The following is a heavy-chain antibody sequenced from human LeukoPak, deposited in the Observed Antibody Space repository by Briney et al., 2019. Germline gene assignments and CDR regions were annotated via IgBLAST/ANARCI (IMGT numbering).Heavy chain of an antibody. V-gene: IGHV1-69*13. CDR2: INPTFGTA. J-gene: IGHJ4*02. D-gene: IGHD5-18*01. CDR3: ARVLRVDTARVEEYYFDY. CDR1: GGTFSSYA. Sequence: SVKVSCKASGGTFSSYAISWVRPAPGQGLEWMGGINPTFGTANYAQKFQGRVTITADESTSTAYMELSSLRSEDTAVYYCARVLRVDTARVEEYYFDYWGQGTLVTVSS.